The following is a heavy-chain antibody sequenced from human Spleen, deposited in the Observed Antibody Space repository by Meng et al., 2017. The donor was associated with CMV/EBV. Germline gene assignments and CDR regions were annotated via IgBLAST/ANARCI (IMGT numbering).Heavy chain of an antibody. CDR2: INHSGST. CDR3: ASETGRVGATNYFDY. V-gene: IGHV4-34*01. J-gene: IGHJ4*02. Sequence: GGGCVEPSWALSLRCAGYGGSFSGYYWCWIRQPPGKGMEWIGEINHSGSTNYNPSLKSRVTISVDTSKNQFSLKLSSVTAADTAVYYCASETGRVGATNYFDYWGQGTLVTVSS. D-gene: IGHD1-26*01. CDR1: GGSFSGYY.